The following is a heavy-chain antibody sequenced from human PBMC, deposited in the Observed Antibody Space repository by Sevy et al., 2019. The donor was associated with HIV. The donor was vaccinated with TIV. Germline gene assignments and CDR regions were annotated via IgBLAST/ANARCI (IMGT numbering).Heavy chain of an antibody. D-gene: IGHD3-10*01. CDR1: GGSISSYY. Sequence: SETLSLTCTVSGGSISSYYWSWIRQPPGKGLEWIGYIYYSGSTNYNPSLKSRVTISVDTSKNQFSLKLSSVTAADTAVYYCARVWSGDYMDVWGKGTTVTVSS. CDR2: IYYSGST. J-gene: IGHJ6*03. CDR3: ARVWSGDYMDV. V-gene: IGHV4-59*01.